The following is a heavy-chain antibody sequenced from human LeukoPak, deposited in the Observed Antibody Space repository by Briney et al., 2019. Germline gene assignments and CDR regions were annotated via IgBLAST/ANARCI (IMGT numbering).Heavy chain of an antibody. V-gene: IGHV3-7*03. J-gene: IGHJ6*04. CDR3: AGGNAMDV. Sequence: GGSLRLPCAVSGFPFSNSWMYWVRKAPGKGLEGVANIKKDGSGISYVESVKGRFIISRDNSRNSLYLQMNSLKVEDTAVYFCAGGNAMDVWGKGTAVTVYS. CDR2: IKKDGSGI. CDR1: GFPFSNSW.